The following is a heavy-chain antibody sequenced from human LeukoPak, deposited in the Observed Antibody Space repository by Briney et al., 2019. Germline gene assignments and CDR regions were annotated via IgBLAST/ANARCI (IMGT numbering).Heavy chain of an antibody. CDR1: GGSLSRYT. CDR2: ITPMSGTT. Sequence: ASVKVSCKASGGSLSRYTVTWVRQAPGQGFEWMAGITPMSGTTNYAQKFQGRVTVTRDTSASTAYMELSSLRSEDTAVYYCASSSGFGPEAFDIWGQGTMVTVSS. J-gene: IGHJ3*02. D-gene: IGHD3-10*01. CDR3: ASSSGFGPEAFDI. V-gene: IGHV1-69*05.